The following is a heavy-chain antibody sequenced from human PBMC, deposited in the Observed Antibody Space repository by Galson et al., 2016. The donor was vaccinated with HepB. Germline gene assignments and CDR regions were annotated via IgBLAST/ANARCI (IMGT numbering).Heavy chain of an antibody. CDR2: LSYSGCS. V-gene: IGHV4-61*01. Sequence: SLTCTVSGGSVSSGPFSWSWVRQPPGKGLEWIGYLSYSGCSNYNPSLKSRATISVDTSKNQFSLTVNSVTAADTAVYYCVGPIVPGSFSRGFDLWGRGTLVTVSS. J-gene: IGHJ2*01. CDR3: VGPIVPGSFSRGFDL. CDR1: GGSVSSGPFS. D-gene: IGHD1-26*01.